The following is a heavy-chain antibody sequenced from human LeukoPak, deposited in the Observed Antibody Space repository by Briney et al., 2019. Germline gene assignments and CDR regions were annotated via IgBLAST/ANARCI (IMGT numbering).Heavy chain of an antibody. Sequence: ASVKVSCKASGYTFTSYDINWVRQATGQGLEWMGWMNPNSGNTGYAQKFQGRVTITRNTSISTAYMELSSLGSEDTAVYYCAREIAAAGTYYYYYYMDVWGKGTTVTVSS. CDR2: MNPNSGNT. CDR3: AREIAAAGTYYYYYYMDV. CDR1: GYTFTSYD. V-gene: IGHV1-8*03. J-gene: IGHJ6*03. D-gene: IGHD6-13*01.